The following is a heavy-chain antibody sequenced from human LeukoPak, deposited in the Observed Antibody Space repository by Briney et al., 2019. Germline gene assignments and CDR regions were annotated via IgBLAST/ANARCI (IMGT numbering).Heavy chain of an antibody. CDR3: ARRAIIAAAGTDAFDI. CDR2: IYYSGST. Sequence: PSETLSLTCTVSGGSISSYYWSWIRQPPGKGLEWIGYIYYSGSTNYNPSLKSRVTISVDTPKNQFSLKLSSVTAADTAVYYCARRAIIAAAGTDAFDIWGQGTMVTVSS. V-gene: IGHV4-59*01. D-gene: IGHD6-13*01. J-gene: IGHJ3*02. CDR1: GGSISSYY.